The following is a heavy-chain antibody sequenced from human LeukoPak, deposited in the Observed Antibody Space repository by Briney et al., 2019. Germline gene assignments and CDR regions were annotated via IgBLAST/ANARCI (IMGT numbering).Heavy chain of an antibody. CDR1: GYTLTELS. V-gene: IGHV1-24*01. CDR2: FDPEDGET. D-gene: IGHD6-6*01. Sequence: ASEKFSCKVSGYTLTELSMHWVRQAPGKGLEWMGGFDPEDGETIYAQKFQGRVTMTEDTSTDTAYMELSSLRSEDTAVYHCATGPLYSSSSEGDYYMDVWGKGTTVTVSS. CDR3: ATGPLYSSSSEGDYYMDV. J-gene: IGHJ6*03.